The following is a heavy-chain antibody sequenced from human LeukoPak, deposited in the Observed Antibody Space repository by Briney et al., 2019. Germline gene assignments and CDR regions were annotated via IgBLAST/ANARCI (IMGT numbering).Heavy chain of an antibody. D-gene: IGHD3/OR15-3a*01. Sequence: GRSLRLSCAASGFTFDDDAMQWVRQVPGKGLEWVSGISWNSGSTGYAGSVKGRFTMSRDNTKNSLYLQMNSLTPDDTALYYCVRGNFGPAQWFDPWGQGTLVTVSS. V-gene: IGHV3-9*01. CDR3: VRGNFGPAQWFDP. CDR2: ISWNSGST. CDR1: GFTFDDDA. J-gene: IGHJ5*02.